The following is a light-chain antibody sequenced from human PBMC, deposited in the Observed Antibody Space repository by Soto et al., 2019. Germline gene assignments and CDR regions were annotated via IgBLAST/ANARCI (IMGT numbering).Light chain of an antibody. CDR1: QSVSTN. V-gene: IGKV3D-15*01. CDR2: GAS. J-gene: IGKJ2*01. Sequence: EVVLTQSPATLSVSPGERATLSCRASQSVSTNLAWYQQKRGQAPRLLIYGASTRATGIPARFSGSGSETEFTLTISSLQSEDFATFYCQQSYTVPHTFGQGTKVEI. CDR3: QQSYTVPHT.